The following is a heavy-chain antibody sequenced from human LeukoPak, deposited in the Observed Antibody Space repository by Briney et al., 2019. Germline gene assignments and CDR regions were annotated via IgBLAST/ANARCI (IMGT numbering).Heavy chain of an antibody. Sequence: GGSLRLSCADSGFTFTNYAMNWVRQAPGKGLEWVSVIRGSGGSTYYADSVKGRFTISRDNSKNTLYLQMNSLRAEDTAVYYCAKGLSMDVWGQGTTVTVSS. V-gene: IGHV3-23*01. CDR1: GFTFTNYA. CDR3: AKGLSMDV. J-gene: IGHJ6*02. CDR2: IRGSGGST.